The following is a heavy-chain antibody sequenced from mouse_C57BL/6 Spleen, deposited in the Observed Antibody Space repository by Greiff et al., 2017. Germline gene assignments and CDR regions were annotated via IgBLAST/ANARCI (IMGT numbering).Heavy chain of an antibody. D-gene: IGHD2-1*01. CDR3: ARWGVTPYWYFDV. CDR2: IYPRSGNT. J-gene: IGHJ1*03. Sequence: QVQLKESGAELARPGASVKLSCKASGYTFTSYGISWVKQRTGQGLEWIGEIYPRSGNTYYNEKFKGKATLTADKSSSTAYMELRSLTSEDSAVYFCARWGVTPYWYFDVWGTGTTVTVSS. CDR1: GYTFTSYG. V-gene: IGHV1-81*01.